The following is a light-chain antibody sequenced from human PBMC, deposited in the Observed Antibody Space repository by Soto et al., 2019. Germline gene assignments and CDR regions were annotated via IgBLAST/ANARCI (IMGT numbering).Light chain of an antibody. CDR1: QGISSW. V-gene: IGKV1-12*01. J-gene: IGKJ4*01. Sequence: DIQMTQSPSSVSASVGDRVSITCRASQGISSWLAWYQQKPGSTPKLLIYTGSSLQSGVPSRFSGTGSGTDFTLTISSLQPEEVATYYCQQANSLPLTFGGGAKVEIK. CDR2: TGS. CDR3: QQANSLPLT.